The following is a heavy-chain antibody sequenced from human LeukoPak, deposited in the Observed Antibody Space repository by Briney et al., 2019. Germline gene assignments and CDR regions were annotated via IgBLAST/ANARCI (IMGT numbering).Heavy chain of an antibody. D-gene: IGHD5-18*01. CDR2: INHSGST. CDR3: ARQGGYSYGSYPFDI. Sequence: PSETLSLTCVVYGGSFSGYYWSWIRQPPGKGLEWIGEINHSGSTNYNPSLKSRVTISVDTSKNQFSLKLSSVTAADTAVYYCARQGGYSYGSYPFDIWGQGTMVTVSS. J-gene: IGHJ3*02. CDR1: GGSFSGYY. V-gene: IGHV4-34*01.